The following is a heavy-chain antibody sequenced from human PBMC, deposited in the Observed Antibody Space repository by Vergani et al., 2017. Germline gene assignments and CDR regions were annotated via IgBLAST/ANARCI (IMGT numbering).Heavy chain of an antibody. V-gene: IGHV3-9*01. CDR3: AKDLAAGLYYYYMDV. D-gene: IGHD6-13*01. CDR2: IDWKSGSV. J-gene: IGHJ6*03. CDR1: GFTFNGYA. Sequence: EVRLVESGGDLVQPGRSLRLSCEASGFTFNGYAMHWVRQVPGKGLGWISGIDWKSGSVGYADSVKGRFTITRDNAKKSLYLQMNSLRGDDTALYYCAKDLAAGLYYYYMDVWGKGTPVTVSS.